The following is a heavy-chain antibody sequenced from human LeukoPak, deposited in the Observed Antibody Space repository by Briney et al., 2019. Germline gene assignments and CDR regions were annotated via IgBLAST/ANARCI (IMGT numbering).Heavy chain of an antibody. CDR3: IWFGVQLQRTLDH. J-gene: IGHJ4*02. CDR1: GFPFSTYA. V-gene: IGHV3-23*01. Sequence: PGGSLRLSCAASGFPFSTYAMSWVRQAPAKGLEWVSFISGSDGGTSYADSVQGRFTISRDNSQNTLYLQMNSLRAEDTAVYYCIWFGVQLQRTLDHWGQGSLVTVSS. CDR2: ISGSDGGT. D-gene: IGHD3-10*01.